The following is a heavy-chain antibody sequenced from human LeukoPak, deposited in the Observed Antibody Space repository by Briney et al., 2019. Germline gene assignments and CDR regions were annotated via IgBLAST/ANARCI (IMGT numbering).Heavy chain of an antibody. CDR1: GYSFSSYW. CDR3: ARADYYGSGSYSY. V-gene: IGHV5-51*01. D-gene: IGHD3-10*01. CDR2: IYVGDSDT. Sequence: GESLKISCKGSGYSFSSYWIGWVRQMPGKGLEWMGIIYVGDSDTRYSPSFQGQVTISAEKSITTAYLQWSSLKASDTAMYYCARADYYGSGSYSYWGQGTPVTVSS. J-gene: IGHJ4*02.